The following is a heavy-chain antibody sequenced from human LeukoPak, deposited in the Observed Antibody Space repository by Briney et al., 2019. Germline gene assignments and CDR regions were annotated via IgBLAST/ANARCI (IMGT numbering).Heavy chain of an antibody. D-gene: IGHD4-23*01. CDR1: GYTFTSYD. J-gene: IGHJ4*02. Sequence: ASVRVSCKASGYTFTSYDINWVRQAAGQGREWMGWMNPNSGNTGYAQKFQGRVTMTRNTSISTAYMELSSLRSEDTAVYYCARTYGGNSEVDYWGQGTLVTVSS. CDR3: ARTYGGNSEVDY. V-gene: IGHV1-8*01. CDR2: MNPNSGNT.